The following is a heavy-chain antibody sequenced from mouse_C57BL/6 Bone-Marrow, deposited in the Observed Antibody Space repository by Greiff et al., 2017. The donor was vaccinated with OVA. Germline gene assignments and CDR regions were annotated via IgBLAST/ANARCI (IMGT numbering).Heavy chain of an antibody. CDR2: IDPNSGGT. CDR1: DYTFTSYW. V-gene: IGHV1-72*01. Sequence: VKLQQPGAELVKPGASVKLSCKASDYTFTSYWMHWVKQRPGRGLEWIGRIDPNSGGTKYNEKFKSKATLTVGKPSSTAYMQLSSLTSEDSAVYYCATYYDYDWFAYWGQGTLVTVSA. CDR3: ATYYDYDWFAY. J-gene: IGHJ3*01. D-gene: IGHD2-4*01.